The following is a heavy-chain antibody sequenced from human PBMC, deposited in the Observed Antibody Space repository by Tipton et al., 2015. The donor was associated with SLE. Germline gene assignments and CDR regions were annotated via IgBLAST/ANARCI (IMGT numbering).Heavy chain of an antibody. CDR3: ARSREAYCTTTSGPGVYGY. Sequence: TLSLTCTVSGGSISSYYWSWIRQPPGKGLEWIGYIYYSGRTYYNPSLKSRVTISVDTSKNQFSLKLSSVTAADTAVYYCARSREAYCTTTSGPGVYGYWGQGTLVTVSS. CDR1: GGSISSYY. V-gene: IGHV4-59*01. D-gene: IGHD2-2*01. J-gene: IGHJ4*02. CDR2: IYYSGRT.